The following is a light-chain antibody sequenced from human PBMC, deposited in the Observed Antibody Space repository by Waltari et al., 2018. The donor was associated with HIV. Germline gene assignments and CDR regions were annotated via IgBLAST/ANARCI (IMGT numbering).Light chain of an antibody. V-gene: IGLV2-14*01. CDR3: SSYRSSYTLDIV. CDR2: DVT. Sequence: QSALTQHASVSGSLRQSITISCTGTTSDVGGYNRVSWYQHHPDKAPKLIIYDVTNRPSGVSNRFSGSKSGNTASLTISGLRAEDEAYYYCSSYRSSYTLDIVFGGGTKLTVL. CDR1: TSDVGGYNR. J-gene: IGLJ2*01.